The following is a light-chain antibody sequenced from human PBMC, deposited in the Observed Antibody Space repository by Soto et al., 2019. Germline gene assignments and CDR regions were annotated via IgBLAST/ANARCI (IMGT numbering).Light chain of an antibody. V-gene: IGKV3-11*01. CDR3: QQRSNWPLT. CDR2: DAS. J-gene: IGKJ4*01. CDR1: QSVSSS. Sequence: EIVLTQSPATLSLSPGERATLSCRASQSVSSSLAWYQQKFGLAPRLLIYDASNRATGIPARFSGSGSGTDFTLTISSLEPEDFAVYYCQQRSNWPLTFGGGTKVEIK.